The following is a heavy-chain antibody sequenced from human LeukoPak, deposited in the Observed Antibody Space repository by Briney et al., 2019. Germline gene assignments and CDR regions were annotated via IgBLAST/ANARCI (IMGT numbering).Heavy chain of an antibody. D-gene: IGHD3-10*01. CDR2: IYYSGST. Sequence: SETLSLTCTVSGGSISSGGYYWSWIRQHPEKGLEWIGYIYYSGSTYYNPSLKSRVTISVDTSTNQFSLKLSSVTAADTAVYYCARLYGPGSYGWFDPWGQGTLVTVSS. J-gene: IGHJ5*02. CDR1: GGSISSGGYY. V-gene: IGHV4-31*03. CDR3: ARLYGPGSYGWFDP.